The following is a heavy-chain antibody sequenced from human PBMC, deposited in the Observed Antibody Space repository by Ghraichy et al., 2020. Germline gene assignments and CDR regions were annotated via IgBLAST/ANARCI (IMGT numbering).Heavy chain of an antibody. Sequence: GGSLRLSCAASGFTFDDYAMHWVRQVPGKGLEWVSGISWSNTYIGYADSVKGRFTISRDNAKNSLYLQMNSLRAEDTALYYCAKDLSADFGEDSYYGMDVWGQGTTGTVSS. CDR1: GFTFDDYA. CDR3: AKDLSADFGEDSYYGMDV. J-gene: IGHJ6*02. D-gene: IGHD3-16*01. CDR2: ISWSNTYI. V-gene: IGHV3-9*01.